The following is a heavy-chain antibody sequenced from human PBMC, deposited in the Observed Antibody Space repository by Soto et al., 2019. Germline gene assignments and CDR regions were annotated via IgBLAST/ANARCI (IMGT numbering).Heavy chain of an antibody. CDR2: ICWDDSK. D-gene: IGHD3-9*01. CDR3: AHKGPEDWPLDY. Sequence: QITLKESGPTLVRPTQTLTLTCAFSGFSLSTSGVGVGWIRQPPGKALEWLAVICWDDSKHYSPSLRSRLTITTDTSKNQVVLTMTNMDPMDTGTYYCAHKGPEDWPLDYWGQGTLVTLSS. CDR1: GFSLSTSGVG. J-gene: IGHJ4*02. V-gene: IGHV2-5*02.